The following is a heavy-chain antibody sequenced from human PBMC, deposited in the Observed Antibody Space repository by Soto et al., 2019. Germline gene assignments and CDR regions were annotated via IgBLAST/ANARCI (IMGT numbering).Heavy chain of an antibody. J-gene: IGHJ6*02. Sequence: SETLSLTCTVSGGSISSGGYYWSWIRQHPGKGLEWIGYIYYSGSTYYNPSLKSRVTISVDTSKNQFSLKLSSVTAADTAVYYCARDREYDSSISAGMDVWGQGTTVTVSS. V-gene: IGHV4-31*03. CDR3: ARDREYDSSISAGMDV. CDR2: IYYSGST. CDR1: GGSISSGGYY. D-gene: IGHD3-22*01.